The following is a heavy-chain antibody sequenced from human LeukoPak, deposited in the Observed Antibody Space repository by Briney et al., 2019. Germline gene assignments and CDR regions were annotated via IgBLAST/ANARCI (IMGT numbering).Heavy chain of an antibody. CDR2: INHSGST. V-gene: IGHV4-34*01. Sequence: SSETLSLTCAVYGVSFSGYYWSWIRQPPGKGLEWIGEINHSGSTNYNPSLKSRVTISVDTSKNQFSLKLSSVTAADTAVYYCAREELAYYFDYWGQGTLVTVSS. CDR3: AREELAYYFDY. CDR1: GVSFSGYY. D-gene: IGHD1-26*01. J-gene: IGHJ4*02.